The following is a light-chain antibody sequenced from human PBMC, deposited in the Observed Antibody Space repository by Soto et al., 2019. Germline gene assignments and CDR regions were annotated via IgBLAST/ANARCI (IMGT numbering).Light chain of an antibody. V-gene: IGKV3-11*01. CDR2: GTS. CDR1: QSVSIK. CDR3: QQRINLIT. Sequence: EIVVTQSPATLSVSPRERATLSCMASQSVSIKLAWYQQKPGQGPSLLIYGTSTRAGGVPARFSGSGSGTDFTLTISSLEPEDFPVYYCQQRINLITFGQGGRLATK. J-gene: IGKJ5*01.